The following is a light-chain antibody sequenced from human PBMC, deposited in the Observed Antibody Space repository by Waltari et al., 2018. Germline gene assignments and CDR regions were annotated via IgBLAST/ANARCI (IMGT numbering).Light chain of an antibody. Sequence: DIVMTQSPDSLAVSLGERATINCKSSQSVLYSSNNKNYLAWYQQKPGQPPKLLIYWASTGEAGVPDRFRGSGSGTDFTLTISSLQAEDVAVYYCQQYYSTPRTFGQGTKVEIK. V-gene: IGKV4-1*01. CDR1: QSVLYSSNNKNY. J-gene: IGKJ1*01. CDR2: WAS. CDR3: QQYYSTPRT.